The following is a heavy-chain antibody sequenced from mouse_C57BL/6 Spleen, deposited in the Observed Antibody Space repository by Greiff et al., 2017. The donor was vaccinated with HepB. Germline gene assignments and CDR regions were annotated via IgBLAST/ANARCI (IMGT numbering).Heavy chain of an antibody. V-gene: IGHV1-80*01. CDR2: IYPGDGDT. D-gene: IGHD4-1*01. CDR1: GYAFSSYW. J-gene: IGHJ2*01. Sequence: QVQLQQSGAELVKPGASVKISCKASGYAFSSYWMNWVKQRPGKGLEWIGQIYPGDGDTNYNGKFKGKATLTADNSSSTAYRQLSSLTSEDAAGYFCASGITGTGDYWGQGTTLTVSS. CDR3: ASGITGTGDY.